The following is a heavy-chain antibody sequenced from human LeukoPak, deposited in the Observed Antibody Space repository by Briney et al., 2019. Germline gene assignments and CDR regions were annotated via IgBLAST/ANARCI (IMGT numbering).Heavy chain of an antibody. J-gene: IGHJ6*02. Sequence: GGSLRLSCAASGFTFSSYAMHWVRQAPGKGLEWVAVISYDGSNKYYADSVKGRFTISRDNSKNTLYLQMNSLRIEDTAVYYCTTHGSGPDVAVVWGQGTTVTVS. CDR2: ISYDGSNK. V-gene: IGHV3-30-3*01. D-gene: IGHD3-10*01. CDR3: TTHGSGPDVAVV. CDR1: GFTFSSYA.